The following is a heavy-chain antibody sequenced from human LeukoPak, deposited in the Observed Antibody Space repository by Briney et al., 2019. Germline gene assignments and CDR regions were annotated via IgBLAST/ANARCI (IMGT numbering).Heavy chain of an antibody. CDR1: GGSISSYY. Sequence: SETLSLTCTVYGGSISSYYWNWIRQPPGKGLEWIAYMFYNVSTNYSPSLKSRITISVDTSKNQVSLNLSSVTSADAAVYYCARVLIAVAAFDYWGQGTLVTVSS. CDR2: MFYNVST. V-gene: IGHV4-59*01. D-gene: IGHD6-19*01. CDR3: ARVLIAVAAFDY. J-gene: IGHJ4*02.